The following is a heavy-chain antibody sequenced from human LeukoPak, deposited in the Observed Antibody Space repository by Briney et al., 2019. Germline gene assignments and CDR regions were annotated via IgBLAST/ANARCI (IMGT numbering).Heavy chain of an antibody. CDR3: ARGVTRWYSSSWYYFDY. CDR2: INHSGST. D-gene: IGHD6-13*01. Sequence: PSETLSLTCTVSGGSISGDYWSWIRQPPGKRLEWIGEINHSGSTNYNPSLKSQVTISVDTSKNQFSLKLSSVTAADTAVYYCARGVTRWYSSSWYYFDYWGQGTLVTVSS. V-gene: IGHV4-34*01. CDR1: GGSISGDY. J-gene: IGHJ4*02.